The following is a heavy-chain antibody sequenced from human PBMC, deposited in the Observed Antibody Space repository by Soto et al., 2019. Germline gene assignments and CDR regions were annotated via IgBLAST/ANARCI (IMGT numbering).Heavy chain of an antibody. Sequence: QVHLVQSGAEVKKPGASEKVSCKGSGNTFTSYGITWVRQAPGQGLEWIGWISAHNGNTNYAQKLQGRVTVTRDTSTSTAYMELRSLRSDDTAVYYCARGRYGDYWGQGALVTVSS. CDR2: ISAHNGNT. D-gene: IGHD1-1*01. CDR3: ARGRYGDY. J-gene: IGHJ4*02. CDR1: GNTFTSYG. V-gene: IGHV1-18*01.